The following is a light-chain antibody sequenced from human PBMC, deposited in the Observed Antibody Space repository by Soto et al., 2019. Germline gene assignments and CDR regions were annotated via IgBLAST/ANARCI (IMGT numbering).Light chain of an antibody. Sequence: EIVLTQSPGTLSLSPGERATLSCRASQSVSSSYLAWYQQKPGQAPRLLIYGASSRATGIPDRFSGSGSGTDFPITISRLEPEDFAVYYCQQYGSSPPMYTFGQGTKLEIK. V-gene: IGKV3-20*01. CDR2: GAS. CDR1: QSVSSSY. CDR3: QQYGSSPPMYT. J-gene: IGKJ2*01.